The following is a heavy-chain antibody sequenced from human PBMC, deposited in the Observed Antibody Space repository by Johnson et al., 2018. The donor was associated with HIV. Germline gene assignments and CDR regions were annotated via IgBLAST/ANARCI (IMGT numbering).Heavy chain of an antibody. CDR2: ISSNGGST. Sequence: QLVESGGGLVQPGGSLRLPCAASGFTFSSYAMHWVRQAPGKGLDYVSAISSNGGSTYYANSVKGRFTISRDNSKNTLYLQMGSLRAEDMAVYYCAKDPGDCSSTSCDAFDIWGQGTMVTVSS. J-gene: IGHJ3*02. D-gene: IGHD2-2*01. V-gene: IGHV3-64*01. CDR1: GFTFSSYA. CDR3: AKDPGDCSSTSCDAFDI.